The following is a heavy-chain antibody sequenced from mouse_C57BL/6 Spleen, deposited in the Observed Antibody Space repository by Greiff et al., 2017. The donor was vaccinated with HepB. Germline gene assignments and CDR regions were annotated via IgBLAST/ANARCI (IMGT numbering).Heavy chain of an antibody. V-gene: IGHV2-2*01. CDR3: ASSSLYYYGSSYWYFDV. CDR1: GFSLTSYG. Sequence: VQLQESGPGLVQPSQSLSITCTVSGFSLTSYGVHWVRQSPGKGLEWLGVIWSGGSTDYNAAFISRLSISKDNSKSQVFFTMNSLQADDTAIYYCASSSLYYYGSSYWYFDVWGTGTTVTVSS. D-gene: IGHD1-1*01. J-gene: IGHJ1*03. CDR2: IWSGGST.